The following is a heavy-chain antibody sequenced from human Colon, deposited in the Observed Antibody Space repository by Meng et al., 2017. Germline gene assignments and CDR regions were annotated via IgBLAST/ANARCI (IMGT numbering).Heavy chain of an antibody. Sequence: GESLMISCAASGFTFRSYAMSWVRQAPGQGLESVSAISGSGGSTYYADSVKGRFTISRDNSKNTLYLQMNSLRAEDTAVYYCAKSDYDILTGYYWGGAFDIWGQGTMVTVSS. CDR3: AKSDYDILTGYYWGGAFDI. CDR2: ISGSGGST. J-gene: IGHJ3*02. CDR1: GFTFRSYA. V-gene: IGHV3-23*01. D-gene: IGHD3-9*01.